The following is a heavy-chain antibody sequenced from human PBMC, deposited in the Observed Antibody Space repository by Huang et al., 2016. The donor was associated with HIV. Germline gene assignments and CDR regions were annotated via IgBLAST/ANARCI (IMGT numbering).Heavy chain of an antibody. CDR2: CDPENGET. V-gene: IGHV1-24*01. J-gene: IGHJ4*02. CDR1: EYTLTELS. Sequence: QVQLVQSRAEVKKPGASVKVSCKVSEYTLTELSIHWVRQPPGQGLEWMGGCDPENGETIYAQKFQGRVTMTEDTSTETAFMELSGLRPEDTAVYCCATGFDVFFDFWGQGTLVTVSS. D-gene: IGHD3-9*01. CDR3: ATGFDVFFDF.